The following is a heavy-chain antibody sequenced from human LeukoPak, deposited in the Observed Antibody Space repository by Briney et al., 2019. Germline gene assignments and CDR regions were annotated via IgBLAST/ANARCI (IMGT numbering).Heavy chain of an antibody. CDR2: INPNSGDT. V-gene: IGHV1-2*02. Sequence: GASVNVSCKASGYTFTAYYVHWVRQAPGQGLEWLGWINPNSGDTSSAQRFQGRVTMTRDASISTVYMDLTRLKYDDTAVYYCARATYYSSSSHFDYWGQGTLVTVSS. D-gene: IGHD6-6*01. J-gene: IGHJ4*02. CDR1: GYTFTAYY. CDR3: ARATYYSSSSHFDY.